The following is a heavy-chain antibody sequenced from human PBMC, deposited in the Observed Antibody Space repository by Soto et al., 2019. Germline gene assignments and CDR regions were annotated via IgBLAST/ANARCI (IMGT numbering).Heavy chain of an antibody. D-gene: IGHD4-17*01. V-gene: IGHV4-59*08. CDR2: IYYSGST. J-gene: IGHJ4*02. CDR3: ARRYGDCFDY. CDR1: GGSMNNFY. Sequence: SETLSLTCTVSGGSMNNFYWSWIRQPPGKGLEWIGYIYYSGSTNYNPSLKSRVTISVDTSKNQFSLKLSSVTAADTAVYYCARRYGDCFDYWGQGTLVTVSS.